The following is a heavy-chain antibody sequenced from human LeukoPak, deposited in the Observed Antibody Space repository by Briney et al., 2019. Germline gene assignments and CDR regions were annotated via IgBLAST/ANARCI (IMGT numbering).Heavy chain of an antibody. V-gene: IGHV1-69*05. CDR1: GGTFSSYA. D-gene: IGHD6-19*01. CDR2: IIPIFGTA. Sequence: ASVKVSCKASGGTFSSYAISWVRQAPGQGLEWMGGIIPIFGTANYAQEFQGRVTITRDTSANTAYTELSSLRSEDMAVYYCARAVKYRSGPLTDLLPYYFDYWGQGTLVTVSS. J-gene: IGHJ4*02. CDR3: ARAVKYRSGPLTDLLPYYFDY.